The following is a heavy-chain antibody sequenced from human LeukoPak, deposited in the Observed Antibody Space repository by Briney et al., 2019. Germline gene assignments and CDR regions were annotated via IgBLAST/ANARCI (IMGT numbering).Heavy chain of an antibody. CDR3: ARGAATYYYDSSGYYNWFDP. D-gene: IGHD3-22*01. V-gene: IGHV1-69*01. CDR2: IIPIFGTA. Sequence: ASVKVSCKASGGTFSSYAISWVRQAPGQGLEWMGGIIPIFGTANYAQKFQGRVTITADESTSTAYMELSSLRSEDTAVYYCARGAATYYYDSSGYYNWFDPWGQGTLVTVSS. CDR1: GGTFSSYA. J-gene: IGHJ5*02.